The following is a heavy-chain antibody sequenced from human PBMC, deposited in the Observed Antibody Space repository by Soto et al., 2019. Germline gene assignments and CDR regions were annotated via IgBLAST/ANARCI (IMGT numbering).Heavy chain of an antibody. Sequence: ASVKVSCKASGGTFSSYAISWVRQAPGQGLEWMGGIIPNSGGTKYAQKFQGRVTMTNDTSISTAYMELSRLGSDDTAVYYCARGDFDSSANYYAGWFDPWGQGTLVTVSS. J-gene: IGHJ5*02. D-gene: IGHD3-22*01. CDR2: IIPNSGGT. CDR3: ARGDFDSSANYYAGWFDP. CDR1: GGTFSSYA. V-gene: IGHV1-2*02.